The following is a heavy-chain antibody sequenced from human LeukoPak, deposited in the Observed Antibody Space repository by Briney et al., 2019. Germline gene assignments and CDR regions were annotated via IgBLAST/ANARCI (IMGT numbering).Heavy chain of an antibody. CDR1: GFTFRGYW. V-gene: IGHV3-7*01. D-gene: IGHD5-24*01. CDR3: AREDDHNTNDC. J-gene: IGHJ4*02. Sequence: SGGSLRLSCVTSGFTFRGYWMSWFRQAPGKGLEWVGNIQPDGSGAFYVDAMRGRFTISRDSAQNSLYLQINSLRAEDTAVYYCAREDDHNTNDCWGQGTLVTVSS. CDR2: IQPDGSGA.